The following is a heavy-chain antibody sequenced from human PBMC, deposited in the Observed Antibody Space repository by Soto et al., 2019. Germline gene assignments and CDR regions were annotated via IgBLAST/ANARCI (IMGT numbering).Heavy chain of an antibody. CDR1: GGSIRSFY. D-gene: IGHD3-22*01. J-gene: IGHJ4*02. CDR2: IYYSGST. V-gene: IGHV4-59*01. Sequence: PSETLSLTCTVSGGSIRSFYWSWIRQPPGKGLEWIGYIYYSGSTNYSPSLKSRVAMSVDTSKNQFSLKLSSVTAADTAVYYCARAYYYDSSGYYLFDYWGQGTLLTVSS. CDR3: ARAYYYDSSGYYLFDY.